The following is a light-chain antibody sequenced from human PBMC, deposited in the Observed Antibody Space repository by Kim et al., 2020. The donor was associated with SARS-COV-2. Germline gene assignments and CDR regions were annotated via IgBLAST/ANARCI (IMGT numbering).Light chain of an antibody. CDR3: QKYDSAPWT. Sequence: ASVGDGVTITCRASLGISDYLAWYQQKPGEVPKLLIYAASTLQSGVPLRFSGSGSGTDFTLNISDLQPEDAATYFCQKYDSAPWTFGQGTKVDIK. CDR1: LGISDY. CDR2: AAS. J-gene: IGKJ1*01. V-gene: IGKV1-27*01.